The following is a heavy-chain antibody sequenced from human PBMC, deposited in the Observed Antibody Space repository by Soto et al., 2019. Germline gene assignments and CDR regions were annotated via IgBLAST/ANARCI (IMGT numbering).Heavy chain of an antibody. CDR1: GFTYDDYA. Sequence: SLILSCAASGFTYDDYAMHWVRQVPGKGLEWVSGINWNSGSIGYADSVKGRFAISRDNAKNSLHLQMNSLRAEDTAFYYCVKDESINWYSGHFRHWGQGTLVTVS. V-gene: IGHV3-9*01. CDR3: VKDESINWYSGHFRH. D-gene: IGHD6-13*01. J-gene: IGHJ1*01. CDR2: INWNSGSI.